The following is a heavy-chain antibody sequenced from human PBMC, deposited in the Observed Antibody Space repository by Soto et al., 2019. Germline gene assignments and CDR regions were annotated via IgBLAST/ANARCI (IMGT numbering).Heavy chain of an antibody. CDR1: GYSFTSLD. D-gene: IGHD1-26*01. CDR2: MQPSTGRT. J-gene: IGHJ4*02. CDR3: ARCVSAGVDY. Sequence: QVQLVQSGAEVREPRASVKVSCKASGYSFTSLDINWVRQTAGQGLEWMGWMQPSTGRTGYAQKFQGRVTMPRDTSINTSYMVLTTLTSDDTAFYYCARCVSAGVDYCGPGTLVTVSS. V-gene: IGHV1-8*01.